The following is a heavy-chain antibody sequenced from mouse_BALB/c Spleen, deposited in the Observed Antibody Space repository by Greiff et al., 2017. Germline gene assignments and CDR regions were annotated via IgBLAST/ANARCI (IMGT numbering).Heavy chain of an antibody. Sequence: EVQGVESGGDLVKPGGSLKLSCAASGFTFSSYGMSWVRQTPDKRLEWVATISSGGSYTYYPDSVKGRFTISRDNAKNTLYLQMSSLKSEDTAMYYCARHGDWEAMDYWGQGTSVTVSS. J-gene: IGHJ4*01. V-gene: IGHV5-6*01. CDR1: GFTFSSYG. CDR3: ARHGDWEAMDY. CDR2: ISSGGSYT. D-gene: IGHD4-1*01.